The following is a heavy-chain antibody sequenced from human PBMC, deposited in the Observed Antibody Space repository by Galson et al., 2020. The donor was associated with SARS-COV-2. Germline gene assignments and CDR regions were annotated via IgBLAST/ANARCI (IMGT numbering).Heavy chain of an antibody. V-gene: IGHV3-13*01. CDR1: GFNLSTYD. CDR3: VRGYSGRGMDV. J-gene: IGHJ6*02. Sequence: GESLKISCAASGFNLSTYDMHWVRQTTGKGLEWVSVIGTGGDSYYPGSVKGRFTISREDAKNSLYLQMNSLKAGDTAVYYCVRGYSGRGMDVWGQGTTVTVSS. D-gene: IGHD5-12*01. CDR2: IGTGGDS.